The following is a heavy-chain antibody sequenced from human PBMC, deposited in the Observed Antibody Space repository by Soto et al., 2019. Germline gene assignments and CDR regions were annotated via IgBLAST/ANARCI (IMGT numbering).Heavy chain of an antibody. CDR1: GGTFSSYT. D-gene: IGHD2-2*01. J-gene: IGHJ6*02. CDR2: IIPILGIA. V-gene: IGHV1-69*02. CDR3: ARVGCSSTSCPIYYYYGMDV. Sequence: QVQLVQSGAEVKKPGSSVKVSCKASGGTFSSYTISWVRQAPGQGLEWMGRIIPILGIANYAQKFQGRVTITADKSTSTAYMELSSLRSEDTAVYYCARVGCSSTSCPIYYYYGMDVWGQGTTVTVSS.